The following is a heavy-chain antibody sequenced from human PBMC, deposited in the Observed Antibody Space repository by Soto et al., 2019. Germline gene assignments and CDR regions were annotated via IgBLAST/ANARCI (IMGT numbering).Heavy chain of an antibody. Sequence: GGSLRLSCAASGFTFSRYSMNWVRQAPGKGLEWVSYISSSSSTIYYADSVKGRFTISRDNAKNSLYLQMNSLRDEDTAVYYCARESAAARPYDYGDYRLFDYWGQGTLVTVSS. D-gene: IGHD4-17*01. CDR3: ARESAAARPYDYGDYRLFDY. V-gene: IGHV3-48*02. CDR2: ISSSSSTI. J-gene: IGHJ4*02. CDR1: GFTFSRYS.